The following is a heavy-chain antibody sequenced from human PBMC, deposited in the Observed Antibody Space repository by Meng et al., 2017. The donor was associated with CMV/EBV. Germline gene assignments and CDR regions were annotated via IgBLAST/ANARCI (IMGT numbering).Heavy chain of an antibody. CDR1: GFTFSSYA. CDR3: AEEGLGYTAGGYNWFDP. CDR2: ISGSGGST. J-gene: IGHJ5*02. Sequence: ESLKISCAASGFTFSSYAMSWVRQAPGKGLEWVSAISGSGGSTYYGDSVKGRFTISRANSKNTLYLQMNSLSAEDTAVYYCAEEGLGYTAGGYNWFDPWGQGTLVTVSS. V-gene: IGHV3-23*01. D-gene: IGHD6-13*01.